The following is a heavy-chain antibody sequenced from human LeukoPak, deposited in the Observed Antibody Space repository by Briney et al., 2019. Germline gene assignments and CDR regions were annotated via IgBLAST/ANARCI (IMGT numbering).Heavy chain of an antibody. CDR2: INSDGSST. CDR1: GFTLSSYW. V-gene: IGHV3-74*01. Sequence: PGGSLRLSCAASGFTLSSYWMHWVRQAPGKGLVWVSRINSDGSSTSYADSVKGRFTISRDNAKNTLYLQMNSLRAEDTAVYYCAVKYCSSTSCYVNWGQGTLVTVSS. D-gene: IGHD2-2*01. CDR3: AVKYCSSTSCYVN. J-gene: IGHJ4*02.